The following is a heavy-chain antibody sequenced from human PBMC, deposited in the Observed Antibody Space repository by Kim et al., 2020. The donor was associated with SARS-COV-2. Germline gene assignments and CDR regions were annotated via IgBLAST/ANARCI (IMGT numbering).Heavy chain of an antibody. V-gene: IGHV1-24*01. CDR1: GYTLTELS. D-gene: IGHD1-26*01. Sequence: ASVKVSCKVSGYTLTELSMHWVRQAPGKGLEWMGGFDPEDGETIYAQKFQGRVTMTEDTSTDTAYMELSSLRSEDTAVYYCATGFIKSGSYHFDYWGQGTLVTVSS. J-gene: IGHJ4*02. CDR3: ATGFIKSGSYHFDY. CDR2: FDPEDGET.